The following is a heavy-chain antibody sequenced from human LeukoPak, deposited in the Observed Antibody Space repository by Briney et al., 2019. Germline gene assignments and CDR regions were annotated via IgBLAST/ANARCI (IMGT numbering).Heavy chain of an antibody. D-gene: IGHD3-3*01. Sequence: GGSLRLSCAASGFTFSSYWMNWVRQAPGKGLEWVANIKPDGSEKYYVDSVKGRFTISRDNAKNSLYLQMNSLRAEDTAVYYCARDKVATIFGVVIPPASYFDYWGQGTLVTVSS. J-gene: IGHJ4*02. CDR2: IKPDGSEK. CDR1: GFTFSSYW. CDR3: ARDKVATIFGVVIPPASYFDY. V-gene: IGHV3-7*01.